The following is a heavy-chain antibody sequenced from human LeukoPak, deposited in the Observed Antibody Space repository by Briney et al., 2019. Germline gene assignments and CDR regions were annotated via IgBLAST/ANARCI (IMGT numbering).Heavy chain of an antibody. CDR1: GGSVSSYY. V-gene: IGHV4-59*02. D-gene: IGHD3-22*01. Sequence: SETLSLTCTVSGGSVSSYYWSWIRQPPGKGLEWIGYIYYSGSTSYNPSLRSRVTISLDTSKNQFSLTLNSVTAADTAVYYCARTYNYGTIGYYFDYWGQGILVTVSS. CDR2: IYYSGST. J-gene: IGHJ4*02. CDR3: ARTYNYGTIGYYFDY.